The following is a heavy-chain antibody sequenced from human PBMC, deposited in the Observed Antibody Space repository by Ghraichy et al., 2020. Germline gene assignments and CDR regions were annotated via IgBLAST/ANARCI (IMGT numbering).Heavy chain of an antibody. J-gene: IGHJ4*02. CDR2: ISRFGGDT. Sequence: GGSLRLSCAASGFTFGDYAMSWVRQAPGKGLEWVSSISRFGGDTFHTDSVKGRFTISRDFSKDTLHLQMDSLGAEDTAVYYCAKLAGSSWPRLRFDYWGQGALVTVSS. CDR3: AKLAGSSWPRLRFDY. CDR1: GFTFGDYA. V-gene: IGHV3-23*01. D-gene: IGHD6-13*01.